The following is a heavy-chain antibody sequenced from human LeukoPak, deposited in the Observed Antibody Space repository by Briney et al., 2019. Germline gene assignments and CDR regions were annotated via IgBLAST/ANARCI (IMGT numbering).Heavy chain of an antibody. V-gene: IGHV4-59*01. D-gene: IGHD6-13*01. CDR1: GGSISTYY. CDR2: IYYSGST. Sequence: SETLSLTCIVSGGSISTYYWSWIRQPPGKGLEWIGYIYYSGSTNYNPSLKSRVTISVDTSKNQFSLKLSSVTAADTAVYYCARSKGRNSSSWYLTCAFDIWGQGTMVTVSS. CDR3: ARSKGRNSSSWYLTCAFDI. J-gene: IGHJ3*02.